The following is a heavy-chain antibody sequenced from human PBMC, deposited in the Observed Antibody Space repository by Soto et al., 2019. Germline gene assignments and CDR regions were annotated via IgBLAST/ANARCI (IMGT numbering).Heavy chain of an antibody. D-gene: IGHD2-15*01. J-gene: IGHJ3*01. Sequence: GSLRLSCAASGFTFSSSEMYWVRQAPGKGLEWISYIHPGGQTIFYAESVKGRFTISRDNAKHSVYLQMNSLRAEDTAVYYCARRGSRWGRGTRVTVSS. V-gene: IGHV3-48*03. CDR3: ARRGSR. CDR1: GFTFSSSE. CDR2: IHPGGQTI.